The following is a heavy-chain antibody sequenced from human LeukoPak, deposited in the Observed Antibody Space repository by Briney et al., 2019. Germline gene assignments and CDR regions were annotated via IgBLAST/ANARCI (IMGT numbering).Heavy chain of an antibody. CDR3: ARDVYDSGRGAFDI. V-gene: IGHV3-7*01. CDR1: GFTFSIYW. D-gene: IGHD3-10*01. Sequence: GGSLRFSCAASGFTFSIYWMRWVRQAPGKGLEWVANINEDGSTKYYVDSVKGRFTISRDNAKNSLFLQMNSLRAEDSAVYYCARDVYDSGRGAFDILGQGTMVTVSS. CDR2: INEDGSTK. J-gene: IGHJ3*02.